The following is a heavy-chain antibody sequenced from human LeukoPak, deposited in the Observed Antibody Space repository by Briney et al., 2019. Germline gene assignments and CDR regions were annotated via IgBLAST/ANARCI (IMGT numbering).Heavy chain of an antibody. V-gene: IGHV3-43*02. CDR2: ICGDGGST. Sequence: GGSLRLSCAASGFTSDDYAMHWVRQAPGKGLEWVSLICGDGGSTYYADSVKGRFTISRDNSKNSLYLQMNSLRTEDTALYYCAKNGYNFHRIQYNWFDPWAREPWSPSPQ. CDR1: GFTSDDYA. D-gene: IGHD5-24*01. CDR3: AKNGYNFHRIQYNWFDP. J-gene: IGHJ5*02.